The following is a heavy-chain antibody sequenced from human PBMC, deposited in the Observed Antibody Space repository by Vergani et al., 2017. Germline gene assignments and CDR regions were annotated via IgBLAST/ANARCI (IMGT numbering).Heavy chain of an antibody. CDR3: ARDPSAYSSGWYTSHFDY. CDR2: ISYDGTNK. V-gene: IGHV3-30-3*01. Sequence: QVQLVESGGGVVQPGRSLRLSCAASGFTFSGYAMHWVRQAPGKGLEWMAVISYDGTNKYYADSVKGRFTISRDHSKNTLYLQMNSLRAEDTAVYYCARDPSAYSSGWYTSHFDYWGQGTLVTVSS. CDR1: GFTFSGYA. J-gene: IGHJ4*02. D-gene: IGHD6-19*01.